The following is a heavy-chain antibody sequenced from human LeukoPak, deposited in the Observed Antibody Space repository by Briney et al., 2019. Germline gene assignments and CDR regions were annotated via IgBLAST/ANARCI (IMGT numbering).Heavy chain of an antibody. Sequence: SVKVSCKASGGTFSSYTISWVRQAPGQGLEWMGGIIPIFGTANYAQKFQDRVTITADESPSTAYMELSGLRSEDTAVYYCARENCNSTSCYTRYYYGIDVWGQGTTVTVSS. J-gene: IGHJ6*02. CDR2: IIPIFGTA. CDR1: GGTFSSYT. V-gene: IGHV1-69*13. CDR3: ARENCNSTSCYTRYYYGIDV. D-gene: IGHD2-2*02.